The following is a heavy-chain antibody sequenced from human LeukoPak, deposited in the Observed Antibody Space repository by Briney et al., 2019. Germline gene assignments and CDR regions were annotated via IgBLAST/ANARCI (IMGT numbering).Heavy chain of an antibody. CDR3: ARHRGGWLLYYFDY. V-gene: IGHV4-34*01. CDR1: GGSFSGYY. Sequence: KPSETLSLTCAVYGGSFSGYYWSWIRQPPGKGLEWIGEINHSGSTNYNPSPKSRVTISVDTSKNQFSLKLSSVTAADTAVYYCARHRGGWLLYYFDYWGQGTLVTVSS. CDR2: INHSGST. D-gene: IGHD6-19*01. J-gene: IGHJ4*02.